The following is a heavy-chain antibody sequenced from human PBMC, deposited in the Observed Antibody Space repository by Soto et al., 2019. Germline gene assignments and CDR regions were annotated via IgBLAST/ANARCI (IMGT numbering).Heavy chain of an antibody. CDR3: AKWGWFGELLAHYYYGMDV. D-gene: IGHD3-10*01. Sequence: GGSLRLSCAASGFTFSSYGMHWVRRAPGKGLEWVAVISYDGSNKYYADSVKGRFTISRDNSKNTLYLQMNSLRAEDTAVYYCAKWGWFGELLAHYYYGMDVWGQGTTVTVSS. V-gene: IGHV3-30*18. CDR2: ISYDGSNK. CDR1: GFTFSSYG. J-gene: IGHJ6*02.